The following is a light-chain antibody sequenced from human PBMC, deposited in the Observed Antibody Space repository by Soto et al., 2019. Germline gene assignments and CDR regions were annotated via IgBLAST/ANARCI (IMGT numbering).Light chain of an antibody. CDR3: QQYNNWPPGT. V-gene: IGKV3-15*01. CDR1: QSVSSN. CDR2: GAS. J-gene: IGKJ1*01. Sequence: EIMMTQSPATLSVSPGERATLSCRASQSVSSNLAWYQQKPGQAPRLLIYGASTRATGIPARFSGSGSGTEFTLTISSLQSEHFAVYYCQQYNNWPPGTFGQGTKVEIK.